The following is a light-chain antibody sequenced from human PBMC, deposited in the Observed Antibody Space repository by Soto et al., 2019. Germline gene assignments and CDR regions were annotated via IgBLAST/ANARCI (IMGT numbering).Light chain of an antibody. CDR3: AAWDDRLKGVV. V-gene: IGLV1-44*01. J-gene: IGLJ2*01. CDR1: SSDIGSNT. CDR2: NNN. Sequence: QSVLTQPTSASGTPGQRVTISCSGGSSDIGSNTVNWYQQLPGTAPKLLIYNNNQRPSGVPDRFSGSKSGTSASLAISGLQSEDEADYYCAAWDDRLKGVVFGGGTKLTVL.